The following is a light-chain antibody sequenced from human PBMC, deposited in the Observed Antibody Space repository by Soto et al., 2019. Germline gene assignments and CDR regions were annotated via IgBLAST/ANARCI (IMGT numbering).Light chain of an antibody. V-gene: IGLV2-23*02. CDR2: EVS. CDR1: SSDVGSYSL. CDR3: CSYAGSSTPYV. J-gene: IGLJ1*01. Sequence: QSALTQPASVSGSPGQSITISCTGTSSDVGSYSLVSWYQQHPGKAPKLMIYEVSKRPSGVSNRFSGSKSGNTASLTTSGLQAEDEADYYCCSYAGSSTPYVFGTGTKVTVL.